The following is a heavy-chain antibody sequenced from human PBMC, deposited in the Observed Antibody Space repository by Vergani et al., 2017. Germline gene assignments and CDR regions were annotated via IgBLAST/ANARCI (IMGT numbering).Heavy chain of an antibody. J-gene: IGHJ6*03. CDR3: AREAGMVRYYYYMDV. V-gene: IGHV4-59*01. CDR2: IYYSGST. Sequence: QVQLQESGPGLVKPSETLSLTCTVSGGSISSYYWSWIRQPPGKGLEWIGYIYYSGSTNYNPSLKSRVTISVDTSKNQFSLKLSSVTAADTAVYYCAREAGMVRYYYYMDVWGKGTTVTVSS. D-gene: IGHD3-10*01. CDR1: GGSISSYY.